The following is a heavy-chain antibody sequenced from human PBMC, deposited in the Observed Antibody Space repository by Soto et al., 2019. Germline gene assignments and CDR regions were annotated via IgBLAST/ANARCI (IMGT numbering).Heavy chain of an antibody. J-gene: IGHJ4*02. CDR2: IIPILGIA. D-gene: IGHD1-20*01. V-gene: IGHV1-69*04. CDR3: ARDSSDNWNYFDY. CDR1: GGTFSSYT. Sequence: ASVKVSCKASGGTFSSYTISWVRQAPGQGLEWMGRIIPILGIANYAQKFQGRVTITADKSTSTAYMELSSLRSEDTAVYYCARDSSDNWNYFDYWGQGTLVTVSS.